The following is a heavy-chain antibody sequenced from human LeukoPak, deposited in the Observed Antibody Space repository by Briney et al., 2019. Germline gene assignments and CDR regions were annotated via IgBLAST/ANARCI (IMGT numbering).Heavy chain of an antibody. Sequence: SETLSLTCAVYGGSFSGYYWSWIRQPPGKGLEWIGEINHSGSTNYNPSLKSRVTISVDTSKNQFSLKLSSVTAADTAVYYCARDQTGVLWGHFDYWGQGTLVTVSS. D-gene: IGHD7-27*01. CDR2: INHSGST. CDR3: ARDQTGVLWGHFDY. J-gene: IGHJ4*02. CDR1: GGSFSGYY. V-gene: IGHV4-34*01.